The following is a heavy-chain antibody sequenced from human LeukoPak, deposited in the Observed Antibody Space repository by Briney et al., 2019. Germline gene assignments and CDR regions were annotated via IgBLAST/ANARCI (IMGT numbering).Heavy chain of an antibody. CDR2: IYSSGST. CDR3: AKNGGYVLIDY. V-gene: IGHV4-39*01. J-gene: IGHJ4*02. D-gene: IGHD2-8*01. CDR1: GASISGSGYY. Sequence: SESLSLTCAVSGASISGSGYYWGWIRQPPGKGLEWFGNIYSSGSTYYNASLQSRVTISIDTSKNQSSLKLNSMTAADTAMYYCAKNGGYVLIDYWGQGTLVTVSS.